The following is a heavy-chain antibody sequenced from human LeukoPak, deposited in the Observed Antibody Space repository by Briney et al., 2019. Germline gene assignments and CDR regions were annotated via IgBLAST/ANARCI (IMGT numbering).Heavy chain of an antibody. CDR2: ISGSGGST. V-gene: IGHV3-23*01. Sequence: GGSLRLSCAASGFTFSSYAMSWVRQAPGKGLEWVSAISGSGGSTYYADSVKGRFTISRDNSKNTLYLQMNSLRAEDTAVYYCARDGGFAVFNAVDYWGQGTLVTVSS. CDR3: ARDGGFAVFNAVDY. J-gene: IGHJ4*02. D-gene: IGHD3-10*01. CDR1: GFTFSSYA.